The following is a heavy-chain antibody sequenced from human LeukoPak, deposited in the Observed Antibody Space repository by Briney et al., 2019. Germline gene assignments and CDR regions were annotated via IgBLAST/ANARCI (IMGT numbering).Heavy chain of an antibody. CDR3: AKLIRGVVISPSFDY. D-gene: IGHD3-10*01. CDR1: GFTFSGYA. V-gene: IGHV3-23*01. Sequence: GGSLRLSCAASGFTFSGYAMSWVRQAPGKGLEWVSAISVSGGSTYYADSVKGRFTISRDNSKNTLYLQMNSLRAEDTAVYYCAKLIRGVVISPSFDYWGQGTLVTVSS. CDR2: ISVSGGST. J-gene: IGHJ4*02.